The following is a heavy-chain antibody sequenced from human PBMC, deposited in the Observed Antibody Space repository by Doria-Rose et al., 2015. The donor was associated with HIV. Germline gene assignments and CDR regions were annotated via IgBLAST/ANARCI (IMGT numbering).Heavy chain of an antibody. CDR1: GVSLSSPGMG. D-gene: IGHD6-13*01. CDR3: ARIKSSRWYHKYYFDF. CDR2: NFSDDER. J-gene: IGHJ4*02. Sequence: QVTLKESGPVLVKPTEALTLTCTVSGVSLSSPGMGVSWIRQPPGKALEWLANNFSDDERSYKASLQSRRTISRGTSKSQVVLTMTDMYPVDTATYYCARIKSSRWYHKYYFDFWGQGTLVVVSA. V-gene: IGHV2-26*01.